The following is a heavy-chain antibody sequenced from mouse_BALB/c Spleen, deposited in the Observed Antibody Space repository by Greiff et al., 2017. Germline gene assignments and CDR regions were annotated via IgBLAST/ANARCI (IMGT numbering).Heavy chain of an antibody. CDR3: ARHAGYRYDDYAMDY. CDR2: IWSDGST. D-gene: IGHD2-14*01. Sequence: ESGPDLVAPSQSLSITCTVSGFSLTSYGVHWVRQPPGKGLEWLVVIWSDGSTTYNSALKSRLSISKDNSKSQVFLKMNSLQTDDTAMYYCARHAGYRYDDYAMDYWGQGTSVTVSS. J-gene: IGHJ4*01. V-gene: IGHV2-6-2*01. CDR1: GFSLTSYG.